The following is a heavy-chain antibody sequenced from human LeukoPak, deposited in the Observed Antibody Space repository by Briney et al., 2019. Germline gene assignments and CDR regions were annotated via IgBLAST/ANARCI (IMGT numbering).Heavy chain of an antibody. J-gene: IGHJ5*02. CDR3: ARPPGVAAAWFDP. CDR2: IYHSGST. CDR1: GGSISRSNW. D-gene: IGHD6-13*01. V-gene: IGHV4-4*02. Sequence: KPSETLSLTCAVSGGSISRSNWWSWIRQPPGKGLEWIGEIYHSGSTNYNPSLKSRVTISVDKSKNQFSLKLSSVTAADTAVYYCARPPGVAAAWFDPWGQGTLVTVSS.